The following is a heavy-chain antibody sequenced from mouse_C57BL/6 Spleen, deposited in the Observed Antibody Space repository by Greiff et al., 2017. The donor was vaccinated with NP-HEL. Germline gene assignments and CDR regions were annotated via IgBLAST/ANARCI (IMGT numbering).Heavy chain of an antibody. D-gene: IGHD1-1*01. V-gene: IGHV5-16*01. CDR2: INYDGSST. CDR1: GFTFSDYY. CDR3: AREFITTVVDYWYFDV. Sequence: EVHLVESEGGLVQPGSSMKLSCTASGFTFSDYYMAWVRQVPEKGLEWVANINYDGSSTYYLDSLKSRFIISRDNAKNILYLQMSSLKSEDTATYYCAREFITTVVDYWYFDVWGTGTTVTVSS. J-gene: IGHJ1*03.